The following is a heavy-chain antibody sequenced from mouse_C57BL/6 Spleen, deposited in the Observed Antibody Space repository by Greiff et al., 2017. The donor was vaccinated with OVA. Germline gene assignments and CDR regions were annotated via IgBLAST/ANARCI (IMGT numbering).Heavy chain of an antibody. D-gene: IGHD2-5*01. V-gene: IGHV1-9*01. CDR1: GYTFTGYW. CDR3: ARRKGYSNSYFDY. Sequence: QVQLQQSGAELMKPGASVKLSCKATGYTFTGYWIEWVKQRPGHGLEWIGEILPGSGSTNYNAKFKGKATFTADTSSNTAYMQLSSLTTEDSAIYYCARRKGYSNSYFDYWGQGTTLTVSS. CDR2: ILPGSGST. J-gene: IGHJ2*01.